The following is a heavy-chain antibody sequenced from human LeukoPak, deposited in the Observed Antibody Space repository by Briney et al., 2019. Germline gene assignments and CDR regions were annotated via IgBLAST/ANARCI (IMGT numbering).Heavy chain of an antibody. D-gene: IGHD3-3*01. CDR3: TRARTIGGITIPFDL. CDR1: GFTFSSYG. Sequence: GGSPRLSCAASGFTFSSYGMHWVRQAPGKGLEWVANIKQDGSEKKYVDSVKGRFTISRDNAKNSLFLQVNSLRVEDTAVYYCTRARTIGGITIPFDLWGRGTLVTVSS. V-gene: IGHV3-7*01. J-gene: IGHJ2*01. CDR2: IKQDGSEK.